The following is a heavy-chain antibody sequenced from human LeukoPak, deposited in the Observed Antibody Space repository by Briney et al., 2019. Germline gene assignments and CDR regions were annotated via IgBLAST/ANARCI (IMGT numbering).Heavy chain of an antibody. J-gene: IGHJ6*03. CDR3: ARGIGGYYYYYYYMDV. CDR2: MNPNSGNT. Sequence: ASVKVSCKASGYTFSSYDINWVRQATGQGLEWMGWMNPNSGNTGYAQKFQGRVSITMNTSISTAYMELSSLRSEDTAVYYCARGIGGYYYYYYYMDVWGKGTTVTVSS. CDR1: GYTFSSYD. V-gene: IGHV1-8*02. D-gene: IGHD5-12*01.